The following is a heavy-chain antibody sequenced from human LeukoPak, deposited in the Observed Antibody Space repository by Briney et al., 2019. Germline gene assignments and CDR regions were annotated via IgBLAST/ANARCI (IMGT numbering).Heavy chain of an antibody. CDR1: GLTFGTYW. Sequence: PGGSLRLSCAASGLTFGTYWMSWVRQAPGKGLEWVANIKQDGSEKKYVDSVKGRFTISRDNAKNTLYLQMNSLRAEDTAVYYCAKYYYDSSGTSYFDYWGQGTLVTVSS. V-gene: IGHV3-7*01. CDR3: AKYYYDSSGTSYFDY. D-gene: IGHD3-22*01. CDR2: IKQDGSEK. J-gene: IGHJ4*02.